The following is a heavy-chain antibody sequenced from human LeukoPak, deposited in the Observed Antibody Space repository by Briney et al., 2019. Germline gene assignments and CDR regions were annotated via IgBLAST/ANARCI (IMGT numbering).Heavy chain of an antibody. V-gene: IGHV4-31*03. CDR2: INYSGGV. D-gene: IGHD3-16*01. Sequence: SETLSLTCTVSGGSFNINGYYWSWIRQHPGRGQEWIGYINYSGGVYYYPSVESRVAISVDTSKSQFSLNLSSVTAADTAVYYCARSYVADGLGRYFYFDYWGQGILVTVSS. J-gene: IGHJ4*02. CDR3: ARSYVADGLGRYFYFDY. CDR1: GGSFNINGYY.